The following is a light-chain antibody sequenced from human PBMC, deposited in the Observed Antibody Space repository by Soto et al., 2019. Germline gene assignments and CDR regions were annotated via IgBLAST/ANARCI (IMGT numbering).Light chain of an antibody. Sequence: QSALTQPASLSGSPGQSITISCTGTSSDVGGYNYVSWYQQHPGKAPKLMIYDVSNRPSGVSNRFSGSKSGNTASLTISGLQAEDEADYYCSSYTSSSTLLYVFRTGTKLTVL. CDR2: DVS. CDR3: SSYTSSSTLLYV. V-gene: IGLV2-14*01. CDR1: SSDVGGYNY. J-gene: IGLJ1*01.